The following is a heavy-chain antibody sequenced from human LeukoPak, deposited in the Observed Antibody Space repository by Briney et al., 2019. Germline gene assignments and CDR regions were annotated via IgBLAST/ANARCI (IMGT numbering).Heavy chain of an antibody. CDR2: IDQSGNT. J-gene: IGHJ5*02. Sequence: PSETLSLTCDVSGGSFSGHYWSWIRQPPGKGLEWIGEIDQSGNTNYNPSLKRRVTISLDTSKTQFSLRLSSVTAADTAMYYCAKDVRWSYSSESYGWFDPWGQGTLVTVSS. CDR3: AKDVRWSYSSESYGWFDP. D-gene: IGHD3-16*02. V-gene: IGHV4-34*01. CDR1: GGSFSGHY.